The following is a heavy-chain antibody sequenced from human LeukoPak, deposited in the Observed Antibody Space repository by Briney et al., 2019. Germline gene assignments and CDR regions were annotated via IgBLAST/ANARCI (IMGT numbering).Heavy chain of an antibody. J-gene: IGHJ4*02. V-gene: IGHV3-23*01. CDR2: ITAGSGVI. CDR1: GFTFGKFG. D-gene: IGHD5-12*01. CDR3: AKDLTPDGAYDIDY. Sequence: TGGSLRLSCTASGFTFGKFGLYWVRQAAGKGLEWVSSITAGSGVIKYADPVRGRFIISRDNSRNMLYLQMNSLRAEDTALYYCAKDLTPDGAYDIDYWGQGTPVIVSS.